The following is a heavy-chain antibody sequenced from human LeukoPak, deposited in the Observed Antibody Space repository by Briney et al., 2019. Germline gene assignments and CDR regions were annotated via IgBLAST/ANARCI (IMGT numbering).Heavy chain of an antibody. V-gene: IGHV3-7*01. Sequence: GGSLRLSCAASGFTFSRSWMTWVRQAPGKALEWVANIRPDGSDRNYADSVRGRLTISRDNAKSSLYLQMNSLRGEDTAVYYCATRLAAVTADPFDNWGQGTLVTVST. CDR1: GFTFSRSW. D-gene: IGHD2-21*02. J-gene: IGHJ4*02. CDR3: ATRLAAVTADPFDN. CDR2: IRPDGSDR.